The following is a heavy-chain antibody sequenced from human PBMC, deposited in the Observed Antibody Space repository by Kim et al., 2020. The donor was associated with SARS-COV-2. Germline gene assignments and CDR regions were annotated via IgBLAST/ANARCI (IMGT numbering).Heavy chain of an antibody. CDR1: GGTFSSYA. J-gene: IGHJ4*02. V-gene: IGHV1-69*04. CDR3: ARGSQSSSWYDY. D-gene: IGHD6-13*01. Sequence: SVKVSCKASGGTFSSYAISWVRQAPGQGLEWMGRIIPILGIANYAQKFQGRVTITADKSTSTAYMELSSLRSEDTAVYYCARGSQSSSWYDYWGQGTLVTVSS. CDR2: IIPILGIA.